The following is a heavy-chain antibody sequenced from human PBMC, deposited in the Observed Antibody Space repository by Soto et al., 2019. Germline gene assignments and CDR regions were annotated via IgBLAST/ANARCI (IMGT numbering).Heavy chain of an antibody. CDR1: GYAFTTYH. Sequence: ASVKVSCKASGYAFTTYHMHWVRQAPGQGLEWMGMIDPSDGTTTYAQRLQGRVTMTRDTATSTVYMELSSLRSEDTAVYYCARDEVPDVQNDAFDIWGQGTMVTVSS. CDR2: IDPSDGTT. V-gene: IGHV1-46*04. J-gene: IGHJ3*02. CDR3: ARDEVPDVQNDAFDI.